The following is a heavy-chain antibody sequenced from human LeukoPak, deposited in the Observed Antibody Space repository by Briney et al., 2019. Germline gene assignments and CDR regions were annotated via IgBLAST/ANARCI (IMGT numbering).Heavy chain of an antibody. J-gene: IGHJ6*02. D-gene: IGHD3-22*01. V-gene: IGHV1-18*01. CDR1: GYTFTSYG. Sequence: ASVKVSCKASGYTFTSYGISWVRQAPGQGLEWMGWISAYNGNTNYAQKLQGRVTMTTDTSTSTAYMELRSLRSDDTAVYYCATRYYYDSSGYYYYYYGMDVWGQGTTVTVSS. CDR2: ISAYNGNT. CDR3: ATRYYYDSSGYYYYYYGMDV.